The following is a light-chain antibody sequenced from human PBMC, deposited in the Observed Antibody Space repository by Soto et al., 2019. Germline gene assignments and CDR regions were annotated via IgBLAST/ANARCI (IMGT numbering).Light chain of an antibody. CDR2: ATS. Sequence: EIVLTQSPATLSLSPGERATLSCRASQNINSYLAWYQQKPGQAPRLLIYATSNSATGIPARFSGSGSGTDFTRSISSLEPEDFAVYYCQQRSSWPFTFGPGTKVDI. J-gene: IGKJ3*01. CDR3: QQRSSWPFT. CDR1: QNINSY. V-gene: IGKV3-11*01.